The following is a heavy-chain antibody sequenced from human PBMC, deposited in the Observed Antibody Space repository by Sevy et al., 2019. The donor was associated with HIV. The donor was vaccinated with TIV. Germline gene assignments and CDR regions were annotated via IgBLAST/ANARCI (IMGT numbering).Heavy chain of an antibody. CDR1: GFTFSSYG. V-gene: IGHV3-33*01. CDR2: IWYDGSNK. CDR3: ARDLTKYGSGSTLDY. D-gene: IGHD3-10*01. J-gene: IGHJ4*02. Sequence: GGSLRLSCAASGFTFSSYGMHWVRQAPGKGLEWVAVIWYDGSNKNYADSVKGRFTISRDNSKNTLYLQMNSLGAEDTAVYYCARDLTKYGSGSTLDYWGQGTLVTVSS.